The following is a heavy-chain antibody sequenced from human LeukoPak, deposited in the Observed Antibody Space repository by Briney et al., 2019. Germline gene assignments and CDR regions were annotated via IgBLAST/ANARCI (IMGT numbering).Heavy chain of an antibody. J-gene: IGHJ6*02. CDR2: VNQDVSQI. CDR3: ARDGYYYYYGMDV. CDR1: GFTFRSYW. V-gene: IGHV3-7*01. Sequence: GGSLRLSCAASGFTFRSYWMSWVRQAPGKGLEWVATVNQDVSQIKYVDSVKGRFTISRDNAKNSLYLQMNSLRAEDTAVYYCARDGYYYYYGMDVWGQGTTVTVSS.